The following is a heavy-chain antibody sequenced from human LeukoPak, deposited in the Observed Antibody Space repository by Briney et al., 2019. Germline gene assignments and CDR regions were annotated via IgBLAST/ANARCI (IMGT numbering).Heavy chain of an antibody. CDR1: GYTFTGYY. J-gene: IGHJ4*02. Sequence: ASVKVSCKASGYTFTGYYMHWVRQAPGQGLEWMGWINPNSGGTNYAQKFQGRVTMTRDTSISTAYMELSRLRSDDTAVYYCARDPTVNWNYVHYFDYWAREPWSPSPQ. D-gene: IGHD1-7*01. V-gene: IGHV1-2*02. CDR3: ARDPTVNWNYVHYFDY. CDR2: INPNSGGT.